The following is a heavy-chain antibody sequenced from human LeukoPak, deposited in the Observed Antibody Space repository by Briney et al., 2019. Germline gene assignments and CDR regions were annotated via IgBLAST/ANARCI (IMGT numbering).Heavy chain of an antibody. CDR3: ARGGHYYGSGSYYRFNYFDY. V-gene: IGHV4-39*02. J-gene: IGHJ4*02. CDR2: IYYSGST. Sequence: PSETLSLTCAVSGGSISSNSYYWGWIRQPPGKGLEWIGSIYYSGSTYYNPSLKSRVSISVDTSKNHFSLRLSSVTAADTAVYYCARGGHYYGSGSYYRFNYFDYWGQGTLVTVSS. D-gene: IGHD3-10*01. CDR1: GGSISSNSYY.